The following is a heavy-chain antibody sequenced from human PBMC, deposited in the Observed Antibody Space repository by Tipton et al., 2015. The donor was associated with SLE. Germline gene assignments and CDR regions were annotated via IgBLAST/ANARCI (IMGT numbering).Heavy chain of an antibody. CDR3: AREGPSWYYYYYMDV. J-gene: IGHJ6*03. D-gene: IGHD2-15*01. Sequence: GSLRLSCAASGFAFSSHWMHWVRQAPGKGLEWLSYISGTGSTIYYADSVKSRFTVSRDNAKNSLFLEMNRLRAEDTAVYHCAREGPSWYYYYYMDVWGKGTTVTVSS. CDR2: ISGTGSTI. V-gene: IGHV3-48*03. CDR1: GFAFSSHW.